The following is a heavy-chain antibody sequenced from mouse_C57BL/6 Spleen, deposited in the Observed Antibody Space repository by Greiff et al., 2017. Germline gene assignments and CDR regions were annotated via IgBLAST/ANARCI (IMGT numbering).Heavy chain of an antibody. CDR3: ARWVTTVVATRYFDY. CDR1: GYTFTSYW. V-gene: IGHV1-53*01. D-gene: IGHD1-1*01. Sequence: QVQLKQPGTELVKPGASVKLSCKASGYTFTSYWMHWVKQRPGQGLEWIGNINPSNGGTNYNEKFKSKATLTVDKSSSTAYMQLSSLTSEDSAVYYCARWVTTVVATRYFDYWGQGTTLTVSS. CDR2: INPSNGGT. J-gene: IGHJ2*01.